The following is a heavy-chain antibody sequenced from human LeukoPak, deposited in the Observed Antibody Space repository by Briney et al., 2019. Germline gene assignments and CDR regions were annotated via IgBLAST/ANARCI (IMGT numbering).Heavy chain of an antibody. CDR1: GYTFNSYS. CDR2: ISAYNGNT. D-gene: IGHD1-26*01. CDR3: ARVVTGSYYIDY. V-gene: IGHV1-18*01. Sequence: ASVKVSCKASGYTFNSYSFSWVRQAPGQGLEWLGWISAYNGNTNYAQKIQGRVTMTTDTSTSTTYMELRSLKSDDTAVYYCARVVTGSYYIDYWGQGTLVTVSS. J-gene: IGHJ4*02.